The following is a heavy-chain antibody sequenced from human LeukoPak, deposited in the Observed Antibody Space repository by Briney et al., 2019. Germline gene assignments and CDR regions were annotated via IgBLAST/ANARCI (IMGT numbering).Heavy chain of an antibody. Sequence: GGSLRLSCAASGFTFSSYSMNWVRQAPGKGLEWVSYISSSSSTIYYADSVKGRFTISRDNAKNSLYLQMNSLRAEDTAVYYGARDEPYSSGMYYFDYWGQGTLVTVSS. CDR2: ISSSSSTI. J-gene: IGHJ4*02. V-gene: IGHV3-48*01. CDR3: ARDEPYSSGMYYFDY. D-gene: IGHD6-19*01. CDR1: GFTFSSYS.